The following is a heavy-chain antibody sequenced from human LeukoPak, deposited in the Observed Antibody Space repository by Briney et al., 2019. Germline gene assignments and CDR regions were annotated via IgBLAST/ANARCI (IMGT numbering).Heavy chain of an antibody. Sequence: GGSLRLSCAASGFTFSTYAMSWVRQAPGKGLEWVSPIVGSGGRTYYADSVKGRFTISRDNSKNTLYLQMNGLRVEDTAVYYCARPAYYYNSREDAFDFWGQGTMVTVSS. CDR3: ARPAYYYNSREDAFDF. V-gene: IGHV3-23*01. J-gene: IGHJ3*01. CDR1: GFTFSTYA. CDR2: IVGSGGRT. D-gene: IGHD3-22*01.